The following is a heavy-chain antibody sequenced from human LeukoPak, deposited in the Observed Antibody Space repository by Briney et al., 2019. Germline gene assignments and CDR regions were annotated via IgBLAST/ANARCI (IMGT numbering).Heavy chain of an antibody. CDR1: RGSISSYH. D-gene: IGHD3-22*01. CDR2: IYYSGST. J-gene: IGHJ4*02. CDR3: ARGYYYDSSGYFLDF. Sequence: SETLSLTCTVSRGSISSYHWSWIRQPPGKGLEWIGYIYYSGSTNYNPSLKSRVTISVDTSKNQFSLKVNSVTAADTAVYYCARGYYYDSSGYFLDFWGQGTLVTVSS. V-gene: IGHV4-59*01.